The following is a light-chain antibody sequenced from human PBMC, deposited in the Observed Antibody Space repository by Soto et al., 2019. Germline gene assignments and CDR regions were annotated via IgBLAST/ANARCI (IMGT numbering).Light chain of an antibody. J-gene: IGLJ1*01. Sequence: QSVLTQSPSASGTPGQRVTISCSGSASTIGRNYVYWYQQLPGTAPKLLIYRNSQRPSGVPDRFSGSKSGTSASLAISGLRSEDEADYYCAAWDDNLSGLYVFGAGTRSPS. CDR2: RNS. CDR1: ASTIGRNY. CDR3: AAWDDNLSGLYV. V-gene: IGLV1-47*01.